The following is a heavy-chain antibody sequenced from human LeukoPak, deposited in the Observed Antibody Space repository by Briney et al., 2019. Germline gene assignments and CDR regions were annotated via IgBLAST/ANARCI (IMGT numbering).Heavy chain of an antibody. CDR3: ARLVAGTYNWFDP. J-gene: IGHJ5*02. V-gene: IGHV4-39*07. Sequence: PSETLSLTCTVSGGSISSSSYYWGWIRQPPGKGLEWIGSIYYSGSTYYNPSLKSRVTISVGTSKNQFSLKLSSVTAADTAVYYCARLVAGTYNWFDPWGQGTLVTVSS. D-gene: IGHD6-19*01. CDR2: IYYSGST. CDR1: GGSISSSSYY.